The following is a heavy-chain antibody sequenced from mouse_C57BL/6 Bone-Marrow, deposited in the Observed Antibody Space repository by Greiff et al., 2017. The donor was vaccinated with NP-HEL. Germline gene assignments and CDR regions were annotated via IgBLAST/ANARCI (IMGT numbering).Heavy chain of an antibody. V-gene: IGHV5-17*01. D-gene: IGHD2-1*01. CDR2: ISSGSSTI. J-gene: IGHJ4*01. CDR1: GFTFSDYG. CDR3: ARWGNCYAMDY. Sequence: EVQRVESGGGLVKPGGSLKLSCAASGFTFSDYGMHWVRQAPEKGLEWVAYISSGSSTIYYADTVKGRFTISRDNAKNTLFLQMTSLRSEDTAMYYCARWGNCYAMDYWGQGTSVTVSS.